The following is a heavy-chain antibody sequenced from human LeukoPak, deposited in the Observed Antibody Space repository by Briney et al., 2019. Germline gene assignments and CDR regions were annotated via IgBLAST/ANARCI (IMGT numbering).Heavy chain of an antibody. J-gene: IGHJ5*02. D-gene: IGHD6-13*01. CDR3: ARLTVAARIYNWFDP. CDR1: GGSISSYY. Sequence: PSETLSLTCTVSGGSISSYYWSWIRQPPGEGLEWIGYIYYSGSTNYNPSLKSRVTISVDTSKNQFSLKLSSVTAADTAVYYCARLTVAARIYNWFDPWGQGTLVTVSS. CDR2: IYYSGST. V-gene: IGHV4-59*01.